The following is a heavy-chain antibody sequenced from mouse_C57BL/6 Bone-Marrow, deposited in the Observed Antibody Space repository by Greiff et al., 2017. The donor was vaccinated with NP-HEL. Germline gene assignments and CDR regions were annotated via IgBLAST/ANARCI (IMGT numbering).Heavy chain of an antibody. D-gene: IGHD1-1*01. V-gene: IGHV1-50*01. Sequence: VQLQQPGAELVKPGASVKLSCKASGYTFTSYWMQWVKQRPGQGLEWIGEIDPPDSYTNYNQKFKGKATLTVDTSSSTAYMQLSSLTSEDSAVYYCARPIYYYGSSYWYFDVWGTGTTVTVSS. CDR3: ARPIYYYGSSYWYFDV. CDR1: GYTFTSYW. CDR2: IDPPDSYT. J-gene: IGHJ1*03.